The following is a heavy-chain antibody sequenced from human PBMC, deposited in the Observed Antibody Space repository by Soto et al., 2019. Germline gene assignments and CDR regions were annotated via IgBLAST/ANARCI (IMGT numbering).Heavy chain of an antibody. CDR3: AKAREWELPFDY. Sequence: QVQLVESGGGVVQPGRSLRLSCAASGFTFSSYGMHWVRQAPGKGLEWVAVISYDGSNKYYADSVKGRFTISRDNSKNTLYLQMNSLRAEDTAVYYCAKAREWELPFDYWGQGTLVTVSS. CDR1: GFTFSSYG. J-gene: IGHJ4*02. CDR2: ISYDGSNK. D-gene: IGHD1-26*01. V-gene: IGHV3-30*18.